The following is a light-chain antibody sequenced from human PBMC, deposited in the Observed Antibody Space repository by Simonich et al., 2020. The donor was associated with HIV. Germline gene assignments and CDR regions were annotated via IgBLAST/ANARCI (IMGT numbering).Light chain of an antibody. V-gene: IGKV3-20*01. CDR3: QQYGSSPIT. J-gene: IGKJ5*01. Sequence: EIVMTQSPATLSVSPGERATLSCRASQSVSYNYLAWYQQKPGQAPRLLIYGASRRAPGIPDRFSGSGSGTDFTLTISRLEPEDFAVYYCQQYGSSPITFGQGTRLEIK. CDR2: GAS. CDR1: QSVSYNY.